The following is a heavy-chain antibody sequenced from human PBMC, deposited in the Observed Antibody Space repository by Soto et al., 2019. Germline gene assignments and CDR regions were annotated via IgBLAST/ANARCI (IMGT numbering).Heavy chain of an antibody. Sequence: EVQLVESGGGRVQPGGSLRLSCAATGFTFTNHWMHWVRQAPGKGLVWVSRINSDGLTTFYADSVRGRLTISRDNARTTVFLQMNSLRGEDTGVYYCARGIQWRYGMDVWGQGTTVTVSS. CDR3: ARGIQWRYGMDV. V-gene: IGHV3-74*01. J-gene: IGHJ6*02. CDR1: GFTFTNHW. CDR2: INSDGLTT. D-gene: IGHD6-19*01.